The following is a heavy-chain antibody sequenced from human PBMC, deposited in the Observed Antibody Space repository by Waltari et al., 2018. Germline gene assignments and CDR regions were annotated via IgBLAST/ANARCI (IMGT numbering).Heavy chain of an antibody. D-gene: IGHD6-13*01. V-gene: IGHV3-21*01. CDR1: GFTFSSYS. CDR3: ARGVAAAGTRNY. Sequence: EVQLVESGGGLVKPGGSLRLSCAASGFTFSSYSMKWVRQAPGKGLEWVSSISSSSSYIYYADSVKGRFTISRDNAKNSLYLQMNSLRAEDTAVYYCARGVAAAGTRNYWGQGTLVTVSS. J-gene: IGHJ4*02. CDR2: ISSSSSYI.